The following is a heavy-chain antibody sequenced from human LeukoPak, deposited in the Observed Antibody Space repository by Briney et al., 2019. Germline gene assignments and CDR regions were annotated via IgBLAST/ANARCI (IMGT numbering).Heavy chain of an antibody. V-gene: IGHV4-4*07. CDR1: GGSISSYY. D-gene: IGHD3-16*01. J-gene: IGHJ4*02. CDR2: IYTSGST. Sequence: SETLSLTCTVSGGSISSYYWSWIRQPAGKGLEWIGRIYTSGSTNYNPSLKSRVTMSVDTSKNHFSLKLNSVTTADTAVYYCTRGAGWLIDYWGQGILVTVSS. CDR3: TRGAGWLIDY.